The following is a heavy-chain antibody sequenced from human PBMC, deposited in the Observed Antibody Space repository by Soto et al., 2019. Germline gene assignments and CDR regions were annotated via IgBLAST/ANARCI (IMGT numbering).Heavy chain of an antibody. CDR2: ISTNGGNT. J-gene: IGHJ6*02. CDR1: GFTFSSYA. Sequence: GGSLTLSSAASGFTFSSYAMRRVRQAPGKGLEWVSSISTNGGNTYYADAVKGRFTISRVHSKNTLYLQMNSLRVEDTAVYYCTKGASDYYGLDVWGQGTTVTVSS. CDR3: TKGASDYYGLDV. V-gene: IGHV3-23*01.